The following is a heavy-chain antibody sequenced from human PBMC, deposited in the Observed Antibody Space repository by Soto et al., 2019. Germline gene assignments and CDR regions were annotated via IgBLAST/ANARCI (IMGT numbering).Heavy chain of an antibody. V-gene: IGHV3-23*01. Sequence: TGGSLRLSCAASGFTFSRYAMSWVRQAPGKGLEWVSSIRGSGDTTHYADSVKGRVTISRDNSESTLYLQMNSLRAEDTAVYYCTRQMIQPQMRYNMDVWGQGTTVTVSS. D-gene: IGHD1-1*01. J-gene: IGHJ6*02. CDR3: TRQMIQPQMRYNMDV. CDR2: IRGSGDTT. CDR1: GFTFSRYA.